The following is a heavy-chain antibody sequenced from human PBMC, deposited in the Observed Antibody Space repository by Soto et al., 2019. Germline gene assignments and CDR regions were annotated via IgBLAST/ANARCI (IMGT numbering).Heavy chain of an antibody. J-gene: IGHJ4*02. D-gene: IGHD1-26*01. V-gene: IGHV2-5*02. CDR3: AHTYRQYSGSYGNY. CDR2: IYWDDDK. Sequence: QITLKESGPPLVKPTQTLTLTCTFSGFSLSTSGVGVGWIRQPPGKALEWLALIYWDDDKRYSPSLKSRLTITKDTSKNQVVLTMTNMDPVDTATYYCAHTYRQYSGSYGNYWGQGTLVTVSS. CDR1: GFSLSTSGVG.